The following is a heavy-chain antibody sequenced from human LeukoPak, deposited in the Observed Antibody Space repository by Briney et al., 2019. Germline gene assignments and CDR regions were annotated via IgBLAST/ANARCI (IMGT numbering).Heavy chain of an antibody. V-gene: IGHV3-33*01. D-gene: IGHD1-1*01. CDR1: GFIFSNDA. CDR3: VRDPSGPGFALDS. J-gene: IGHJ4*02. CDR2: IWFDGSNK. Sequence: PGGSLRLSCAASGFIFSNDAMHWVRQAPGKGLEWVAFIWFDGSNKHYADSVKGRFTISRDNSEDTLYLQMNSLRAEDTAVYYCVRDPSGPGFALDSWGQGALVTVSS.